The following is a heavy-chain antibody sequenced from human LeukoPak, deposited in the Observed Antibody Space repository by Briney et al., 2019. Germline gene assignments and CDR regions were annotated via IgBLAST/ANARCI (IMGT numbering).Heavy chain of an antibody. D-gene: IGHD6-19*01. Sequence: GGSLRLSCAGSGFTVSSYYMSWVRQAPGKGLEWVSVIYSGGSTYYADSVKGRFTISRDNSKNTLYLQMNSLRAEDTAVYYCTFSEWLGDLVYWGQGTLVTVSS. CDR3: TFSEWLGDLVY. V-gene: IGHV3-53*01. J-gene: IGHJ4*02. CDR1: GFTVSSYY. CDR2: IYSGGST.